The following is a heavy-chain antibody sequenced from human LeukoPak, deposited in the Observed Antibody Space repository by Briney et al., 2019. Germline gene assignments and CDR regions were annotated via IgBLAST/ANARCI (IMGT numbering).Heavy chain of an antibody. J-gene: IGHJ4*02. CDR3: ARPSPPGDGYNPPDH. CDR2: IYPGGKT. V-gene: IGHV3-53*05. Sequence: GGSLRLSCAASGLTVSNNYMNWVRQAPGRGLEWVSIIYPGGKTSYADSVKGRITISRDNSKNTLFLQMNNLRSEDTAVYFCARPSPPGDGYNPPDHWGQGTLVTVSS. CDR1: GLTVSNNY. D-gene: IGHD5-24*01.